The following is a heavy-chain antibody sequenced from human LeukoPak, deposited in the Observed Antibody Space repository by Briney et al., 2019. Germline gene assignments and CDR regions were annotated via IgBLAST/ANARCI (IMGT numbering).Heavy chain of an antibody. V-gene: IGHV3-23*01. CDR2: INGTGGST. J-gene: IGHJ4*02. CDR1: GFTFSSYA. D-gene: IGHD4-23*01. CDR3: AKLGNSNPLRLPFDY. Sequence: GGSLRLSCAASGFTFSSYAMSWVGQAPGKGVEWVSTINGTGGSTYYADSLRRRFTISRDNSKNTLYLQMNSLRAEDASVYYCAKLGNSNPLRLPFDYWGQGTLVTVSS.